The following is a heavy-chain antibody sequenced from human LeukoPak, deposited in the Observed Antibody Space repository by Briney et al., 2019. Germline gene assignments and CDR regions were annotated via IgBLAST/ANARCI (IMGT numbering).Heavy chain of an antibody. CDR1: GFTFRSYW. V-gene: IGHV3-74*01. D-gene: IGHD3-10*01. CDR3: ARDRGGSAFDI. CDR2: INSDGSST. Sequence: PGGSLRLSCAPSGFTFRSYWMHWARQAPGKGLVWVSRINSDGSSTSYADSVKGRFTISRDNAKNTLYLQMNSLRAEDTAVYHCARDRGGSAFDILGQGTMATVSS. J-gene: IGHJ3*02.